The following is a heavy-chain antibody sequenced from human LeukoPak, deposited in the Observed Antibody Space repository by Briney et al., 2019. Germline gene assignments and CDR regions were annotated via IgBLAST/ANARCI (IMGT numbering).Heavy chain of an antibody. CDR1: GVTLSSYA. J-gene: IGHJ4*01. CDR3: ASPPDYGDYMSFFDY. V-gene: IGHV3-30-3*01. D-gene: IGHD4-17*01. Sequence: GGPLTLPRAGSGVTLSSYAMLWLRQAPGKALEWVAVISYDGNNKQYADYETGRFTICRDNSEKTLYLQLNRLRAEDTAVYYCASPPDYGDYMSFFDYWGHGTLVTVSS. CDR2: ISYDGNNK.